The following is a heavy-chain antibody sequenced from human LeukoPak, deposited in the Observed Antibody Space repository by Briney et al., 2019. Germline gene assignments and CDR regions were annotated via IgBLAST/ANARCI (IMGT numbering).Heavy chain of an antibody. J-gene: IGHJ6*02. Sequence: ASVKVSCKASGYTFTSYGISWVRQAPGQGLEWMGIINPSGGSTSYAQKFQGRVTMTRDTSTSTVYMELSSLRSEDTAVYYCANSPYCGGDCYWGPYGMDVWGQGTTVTVSS. CDR2: INPSGGST. V-gene: IGHV1-46*01. D-gene: IGHD2-21*02. CDR1: GYTFTSYG. CDR3: ANSPYCGGDCYWGPYGMDV.